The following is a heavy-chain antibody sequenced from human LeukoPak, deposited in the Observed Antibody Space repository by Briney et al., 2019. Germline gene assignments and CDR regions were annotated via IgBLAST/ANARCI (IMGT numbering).Heavy chain of an antibody. Sequence: SETLSLTCTVSGGSISSSSYYWGWIRQPPGEGLEWIGSIYYSGSTYYNPSLKSRVTISVDTSENQFSLKLSSVTAADTAVYYCARDRARIPDYWGQGTLVTVSS. CDR1: GGSISSSSYY. D-gene: IGHD2-21*01. CDR2: IYYSGST. CDR3: ARDRARIPDY. V-gene: IGHV4-39*07. J-gene: IGHJ4*02.